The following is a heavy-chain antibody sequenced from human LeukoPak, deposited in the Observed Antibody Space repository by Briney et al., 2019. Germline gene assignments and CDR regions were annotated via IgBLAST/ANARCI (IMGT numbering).Heavy chain of an antibody. V-gene: IGHV1-2*02. CDR3: AREYSGSYPFDY. CDR1: GYTFTGYY. Sequence: GASVKVSCKASGYTFTGYYMRWVRQAPGQGLEWLGWINPNSGGTNYAQKFQGRVTMTRDTSISTAYMELSRLRSDDTAVYYCAREYSGSYPFDYWGQGTLVTVSS. CDR2: INPNSGGT. D-gene: IGHD1-26*01. J-gene: IGHJ4*02.